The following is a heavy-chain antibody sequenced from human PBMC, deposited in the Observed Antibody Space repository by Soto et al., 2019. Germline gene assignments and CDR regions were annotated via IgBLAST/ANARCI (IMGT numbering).Heavy chain of an antibody. D-gene: IGHD2-15*01. Sequence: PGGSLRLSCAASGFTFDDYAMHWVRQAPGKGLEWVSGISWNSGSIGYADSVKGRFTISRDNAKNSLYLQMNSLRAEDTALYYCAKVRLDCSGGSCYYDAFDIWGQGTMVTVSS. J-gene: IGHJ3*02. CDR1: GFTFDDYA. CDR2: ISWNSGSI. V-gene: IGHV3-9*01. CDR3: AKVRLDCSGGSCYYDAFDI.